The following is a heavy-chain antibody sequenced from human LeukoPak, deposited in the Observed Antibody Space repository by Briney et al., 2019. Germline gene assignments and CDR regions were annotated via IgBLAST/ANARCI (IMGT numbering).Heavy chain of an antibody. CDR3: ARDDGFSCYSC. Sequence: PGGSLRLSCAASGFTFSNYWMTWVRQAPGKGLGWVANMNLDGSEKYYVDSVKGRFTISRDNAKNSLYLQMKSLTAEDTAVYYCARDDGFSCYSCWGQGTLVTVSS. CDR2: MNLDGSEK. D-gene: IGHD3-16*01. V-gene: IGHV3-7*01. J-gene: IGHJ4*02. CDR1: GFTFSNYW.